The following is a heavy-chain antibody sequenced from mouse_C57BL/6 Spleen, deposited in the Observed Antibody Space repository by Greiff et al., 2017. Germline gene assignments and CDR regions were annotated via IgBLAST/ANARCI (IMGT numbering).Heavy chain of an antibody. CDR1: GYTFTSYW. D-gene: IGHD3-2*02. Sequence: QVQLQQPGAELVKPGASVKMSCKASGYTFTSYWITWVKQRPGQGLEWIGDIYPGSGSTNYNEKFKGKATFTADTSSNTAYMQLSSLTTEDSAIYYCARAQATWYYYAMDYWGQGTSVTVSS. V-gene: IGHV1-55*01. J-gene: IGHJ4*01. CDR3: ARAQATWYYYAMDY. CDR2: IYPGSGST.